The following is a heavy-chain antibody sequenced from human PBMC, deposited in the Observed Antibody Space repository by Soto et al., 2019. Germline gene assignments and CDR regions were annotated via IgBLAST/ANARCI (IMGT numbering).Heavy chain of an antibody. D-gene: IGHD3-3*01. CDR3: ARLGSGLDY. CDR1: GFTFSTYA. J-gene: IGHJ4*02. Sequence: EVQLVESGGGLVQPGGSLTLSCAASGFTFSTYAMHWVRQAPGKGLEYVSAISRSGDSTYHADSVKGRFTISRDNSKNTLYLQLGSLRLEDMGVYYCARLGSGLDYWGQGTLVTVSS. V-gene: IGHV3-64*07. CDR2: ISRSGDST.